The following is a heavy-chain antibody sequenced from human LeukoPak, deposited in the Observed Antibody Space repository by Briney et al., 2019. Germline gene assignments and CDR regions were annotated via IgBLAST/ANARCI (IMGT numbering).Heavy chain of an antibody. CDR1: GFTLSTYG. CDR3: ARDFGGGDTY. Sequence: GGSLRLSCAASGFTLSTYGMHWVRQTPGKGLVWVSHIDSDGSRTNYGDSVKGRFTISRDNAKNTLYLLMNSLRAEDTAIYYCARDFGGGDTYWGQGTLVTVSS. D-gene: IGHD2-21*02. J-gene: IGHJ4*02. CDR2: IDSDGSRT. V-gene: IGHV3-74*01.